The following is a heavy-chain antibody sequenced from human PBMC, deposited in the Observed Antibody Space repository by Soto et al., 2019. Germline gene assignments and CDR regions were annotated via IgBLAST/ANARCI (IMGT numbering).Heavy chain of an antibody. V-gene: IGHV1-18*04. CDR1: GYVFTTYG. D-gene: IGHD3-9*01. CDR3: ARDPHYDMLTGYSGLDF. Sequence: QVQLVQSGAEVKKPGASVRVSCKASGYVFTTYGISWVRQAPGQGLEWMGWINVYNGNTNYAEKFQGRVTMTRDTSTDTAYMELRSLISDDTAVYYCARDPHYDMLTGYSGLDFWGQGTLVTVSS. CDR2: INVYNGNT. J-gene: IGHJ4*02.